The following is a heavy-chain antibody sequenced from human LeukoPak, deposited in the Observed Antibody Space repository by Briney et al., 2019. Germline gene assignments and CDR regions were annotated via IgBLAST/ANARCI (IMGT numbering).Heavy chain of an antibody. CDR1: GGSFSGYY. J-gene: IGHJ4*02. CDR3: ARGSDFWSRHLDY. V-gene: IGHV4-34*01. CDR2: INHSGST. Sequence: SETLSLTCAVYGGSFSGYYWSWIRQPPGKGLEWIGEINHSGSTNYNPSLKSRVTISVDTSKNQFSLELSSVTAADTAVYCCARGSDFWSRHLDYWGQGTLVTVSS. D-gene: IGHD3-3*01.